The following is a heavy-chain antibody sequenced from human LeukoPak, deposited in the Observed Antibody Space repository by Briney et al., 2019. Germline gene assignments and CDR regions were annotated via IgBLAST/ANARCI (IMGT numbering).Heavy chain of an antibody. CDR3: VKEKDYYEYRYGMDV. CDR2: IPYDGSNK. D-gene: IGHD3-22*01. V-gene: IGHV3-30*19. J-gene: IGHJ6*02. Sequence: GGSLRLSCTASGFTFSSYGMHWVRQAPGKGLEWVTVIPYDGSNKYYSDSVKGRFSISRDNSKNTLNLQMNSLRVEDTAVYYSVKEKDYYEYRYGMDVWGQGTTVTVSS. CDR1: GFTFSSYG.